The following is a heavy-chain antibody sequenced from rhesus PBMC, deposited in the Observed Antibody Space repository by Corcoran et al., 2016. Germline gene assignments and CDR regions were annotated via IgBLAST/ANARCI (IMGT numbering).Heavy chain of an antibody. J-gene: IGHJ1*01. CDR3: SRNNEF. V-gene: IGHV4-165*02. Sequence: QVQLQESGPGLVKPSETLSLTCVVSGGPISGTYWNWIRQFPGKGLEWIGYITGSSGNTYYNPSLKSRVTMSTDTSKNQLSLKLTSVTAADSAVYYCSRNNEFWGQGALVTVSS. CDR1: GGPISGTY. CDR2: ITGSSGNT.